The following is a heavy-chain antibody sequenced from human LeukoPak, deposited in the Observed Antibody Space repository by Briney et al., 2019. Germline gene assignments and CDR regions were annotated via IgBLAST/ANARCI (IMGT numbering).Heavy chain of an antibody. D-gene: IGHD4-17*01. CDR2: INSNTGNP. CDR1: GYTFTNYA. J-gene: IGHJ4*02. CDR3: ARTTVTKMVSY. Sequence: GASVKVSCKASGYTFTNYAMNWVRQAPGQGLEWMGWINSNTGNPTYAQGFTGRFVFSLDTSVNTAYLQISSLKAEDTAVYYCARTTVTKMVSYWGQGTLVTVSS. V-gene: IGHV7-4-1*02.